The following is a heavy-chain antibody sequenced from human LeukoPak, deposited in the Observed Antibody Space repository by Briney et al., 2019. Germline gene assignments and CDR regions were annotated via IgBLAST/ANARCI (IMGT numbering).Heavy chain of an antibody. V-gene: IGHV1-2*02. D-gene: IGHD6-13*01. CDR1: GYTFTDHF. J-gene: IGHJ4*02. Sequence: GASVKVSCKASGYTFTDHFLHWVRQAPGQGLEWMGWINPYSGGTSYAQNFQGRLTMTRDTSTNTAYMDLSGLRSDDTALYYCARASREQQLVPAFDYWGQETLGTVSS. CDR2: INPYSGGT. CDR3: ARASREQQLVPAFDY.